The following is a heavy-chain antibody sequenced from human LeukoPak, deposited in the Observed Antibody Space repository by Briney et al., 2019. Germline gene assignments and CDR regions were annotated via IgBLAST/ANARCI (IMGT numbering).Heavy chain of an antibody. CDR2: IYYSGST. CDR3: ARTASSSGYSSSWLYYFDY. J-gene: IGHJ4*02. Sequence: SETLCLTCTVSGGSISSYYWNWIRQPPGKGLEWIGYIYYSGSTNYNPSLKSRVTISVDTSKNQFSLKLSSVTAADTAVYYCARTASSSGYSSSWLYYFDYWGQGTLDSVSS. CDR1: GGSISSYY. V-gene: IGHV4-59*01. D-gene: IGHD6-13*01.